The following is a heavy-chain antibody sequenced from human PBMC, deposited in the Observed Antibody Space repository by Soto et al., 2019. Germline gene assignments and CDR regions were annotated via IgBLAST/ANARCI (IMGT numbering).Heavy chain of an antibody. CDR3: ARDNDRPQLGGNYYYILDV. D-gene: IGHD1-1*01. J-gene: IGHJ6*02. CDR1: GGTFRNSA. V-gene: IGHV1-69*12. CDR2: IMPIFRTP. Sequence: QVQLEQSGAEVKKPGSSVKVSCKAPGGTFRNSAISWVRQAPGQGLEWMGGIMPIFRTPDYAQKFQGRVTITADESTSTAYMELSGLRSDDTAVYFCARDNDRPQLGGNYYYILDVWGHGTTVTVSS.